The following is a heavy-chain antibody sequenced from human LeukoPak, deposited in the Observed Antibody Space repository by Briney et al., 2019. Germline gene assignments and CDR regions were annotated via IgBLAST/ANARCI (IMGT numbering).Heavy chain of an antibody. V-gene: IGHV5-51*01. D-gene: IGHD3-22*01. J-gene: IGHJ4*02. Sequence: GESLKISCKCSGYSFTSYWIGWVRQMPGKGLEWMVIIYPGDSDTRYSPSFQGQVTISADKSISTAYLQWSSLKASDTAMYYCARLYDSSGYYSVPEYYFDYWGQGTLVTVSS. CDR1: GYSFTSYW. CDR3: ARLYDSSGYYSVPEYYFDY. CDR2: IYPGDSDT.